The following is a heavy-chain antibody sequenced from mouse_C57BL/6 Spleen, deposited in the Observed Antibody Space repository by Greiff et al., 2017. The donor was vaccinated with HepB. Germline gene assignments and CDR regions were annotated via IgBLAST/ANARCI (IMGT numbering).Heavy chain of an antibody. CDR1: GYTFTSYW. Sequence: QVQLQQPGAELVKPGASVKMSCKASGYTFTSYWITWVKQRPGQGLEWIGDIYPGSGSTNYNEKFKSKATLTVDTSSSTAYMQLSSLTSEYSAVYYCARSFYDYGYFDYWGQGTTLTVSS. CDR3: ARSFYDYGYFDY. V-gene: IGHV1-55*01. J-gene: IGHJ2*01. CDR2: IYPGSGST. D-gene: IGHD2-4*01.